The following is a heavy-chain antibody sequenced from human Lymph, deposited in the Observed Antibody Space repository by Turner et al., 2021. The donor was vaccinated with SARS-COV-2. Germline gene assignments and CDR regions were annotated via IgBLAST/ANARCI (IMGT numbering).Heavy chain of an antibody. CDR2: IDYRGST. CDR1: GGSMNSNY. J-gene: IGHJ5*02. Sequence: PLQESCPRLVKPFSPLSLTCTVSGGSMNSNYWSWIRQPPGKRLEWSGYIDYRGSTNYNTSSKRRGTIAGDTSKNKLSLKMNDVTAAETAIDECARETGNNWVDPWGQGILVTVSA. V-gene: IGHV4-59*01. CDR3: ARETGNNWVDP. D-gene: IGHD3-9*01.